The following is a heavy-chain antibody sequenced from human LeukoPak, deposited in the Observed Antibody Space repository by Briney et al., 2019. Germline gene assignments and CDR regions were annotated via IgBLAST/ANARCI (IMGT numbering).Heavy chain of an antibody. D-gene: IGHD3-10*01. CDR3: ARGVPRRAVRGGFDP. Sequence: ASVKVSCKASGYTFTSYDINWVRQATGQGLEWMGWMNPNSGNTGYAQKFQGRVAITRNTSISTAYMELSSLRSEDTAVYYCARGVPRRAVRGGFDPWGQGTLVTVSS. CDR2: MNPNSGNT. V-gene: IGHV1-8*01. J-gene: IGHJ5*02. CDR1: GYTFTSYD.